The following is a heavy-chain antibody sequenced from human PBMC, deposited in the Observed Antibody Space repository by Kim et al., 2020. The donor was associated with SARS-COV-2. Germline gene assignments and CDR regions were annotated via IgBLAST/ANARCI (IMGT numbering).Heavy chain of an antibody. Sequence: SETLSLTCAVYGGSFSGYYWSWIRQPPGKGLEWIGEINHSGSTNYNPSLKSRVTISVDTSKNQFSLKLSSVTAADTAVYYCARGPERTMVRGKPARPGPPDYWGQGTLVTVSS. CDR2: INHSGST. CDR3: ARGPERTMVRGKPARPGPPDY. CDR1: GGSFSGYY. J-gene: IGHJ4*02. D-gene: IGHD3-10*01. V-gene: IGHV4-34*01.